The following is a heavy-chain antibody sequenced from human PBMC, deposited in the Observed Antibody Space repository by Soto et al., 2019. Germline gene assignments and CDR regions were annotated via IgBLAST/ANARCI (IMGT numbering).Heavy chain of an antibody. CDR2: INPSGVTT. V-gene: IGHV1-46*01. D-gene: IGHD5-18*01. Sequence: QVQLVQSGAEVKKPGASVRVSCKASGYALSSYHMHWVRQAPGQGLEWMGIINPSGVTTAYAQKFQGRVTVTRDTSTSTVYMDLSGLRSEDTAVYYCARALLRSSGYSYGALDYWGQGTLVTVS. CDR1: GYALSSYH. CDR3: ARALLRSSGYSYGALDY. J-gene: IGHJ4*02.